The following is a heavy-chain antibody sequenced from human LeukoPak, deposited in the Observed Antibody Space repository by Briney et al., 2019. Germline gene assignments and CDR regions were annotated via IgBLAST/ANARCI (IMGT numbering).Heavy chain of an antibody. CDR3: AKTYYYDSSGYYYAPKYYFDY. CDR1: GFTFSSYW. CDR2: ISGSGGST. D-gene: IGHD3-22*01. Sequence: PGGSLRLSCAASGFTFSSYWMHWVRQAPGKGLEWVSAISGSGGSTYYADSVKGRFTISRDNSKNTLYLQMNSLRAEDTAVYYCAKTYYYDSSGYYYAPKYYFDYWGQGTLVTVSS. J-gene: IGHJ4*02. V-gene: IGHV3-23*01.